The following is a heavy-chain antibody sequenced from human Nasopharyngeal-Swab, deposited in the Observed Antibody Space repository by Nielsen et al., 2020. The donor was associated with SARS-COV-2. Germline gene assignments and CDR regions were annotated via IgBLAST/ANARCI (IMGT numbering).Heavy chain of an antibody. Sequence: SETLSLTCAVYGGSFSGYYWSWIRQPPGKGLEWIGEINHRGSTNYNPSLKSRVTISVDTSKNQFSLKLSSVTAADTAVYYCARGSGYSSGWYRGYYYYGMDVWGQGTTVTVSS. CDR3: ARGSGYSSGWYRGYYYYGMDV. CDR2: INHRGST. J-gene: IGHJ6*02. D-gene: IGHD6-19*01. CDR1: GGSFSGYY. V-gene: IGHV4-34*01.